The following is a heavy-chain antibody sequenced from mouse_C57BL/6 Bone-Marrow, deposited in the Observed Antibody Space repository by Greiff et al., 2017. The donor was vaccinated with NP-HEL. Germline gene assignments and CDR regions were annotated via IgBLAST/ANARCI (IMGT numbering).Heavy chain of an antibody. J-gene: IGHJ4*01. CDR3: ARDYYYGSSYDAMDY. CDR1: GFTFSDFY. Sequence: DVMLVESGGGLVQSGRSLRLSCATSGFTFSDFYMEWVRQAPGKGLEWIAASRNKANDYTTEYSASVKGRFIVSRDTSQSILYLQMNALRAEDTAIYYCARDYYYGSSYDAMDYWGQGTSVTVSS. D-gene: IGHD1-1*01. CDR2: SRNKANDYTT. V-gene: IGHV7-1*01.